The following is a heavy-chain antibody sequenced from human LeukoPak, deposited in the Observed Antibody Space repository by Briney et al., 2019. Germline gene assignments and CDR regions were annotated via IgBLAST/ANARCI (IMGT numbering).Heavy chain of an antibody. CDR3: ARDRDGYNFWADY. Sequence: SMKVSCKASGGTFSSYAISWVRQAPGQGLEWMGGIIPIFGTANYAQKFQGRVTITADESTSTAYMELSSLRSEDTAVYYCARDRDGYNFWADYWGQGTLVTVSS. CDR2: IIPIFGTA. V-gene: IGHV1-69*01. J-gene: IGHJ4*02. CDR1: GGTFSSYA. D-gene: IGHD5-24*01.